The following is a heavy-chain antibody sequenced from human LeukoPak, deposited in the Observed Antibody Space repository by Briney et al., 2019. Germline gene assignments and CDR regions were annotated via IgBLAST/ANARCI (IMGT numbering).Heavy chain of an antibody. J-gene: IGHJ5*02. D-gene: IGHD6-13*01. CDR2: VYSGGTT. Sequence: GGSLRLSCVASGFTVRSNYMSWVRQAPGRGLEWVSVVYSGGTTYYADSVKGRFTISRDKSKNTLYLQMNSLRAEDTAVYYCARVKVAVAVICWFDARGQGSLGTVSA. CDR3: ARVKVAVAVICWFDA. CDR1: GFTVRSNY. V-gene: IGHV3-53*01.